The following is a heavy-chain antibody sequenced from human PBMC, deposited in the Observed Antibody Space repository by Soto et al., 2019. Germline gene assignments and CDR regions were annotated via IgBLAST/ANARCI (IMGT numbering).Heavy chain of an antibody. CDR2: ISHDGSNT. D-gene: IGHD5-18*01. CDR1: GFTFSAYG. CDR3: ARDRARWIQLNGMDV. V-gene: IGHV3-30*03. Sequence: PGGSLRLSCAASGFTFSAYGIHWVRQAPGKGLEWVAVISHDGSNTNYADSVKGRFTISRDNSKNTLYLQMNSLRAEDTAVYYCARDRARWIQLNGMDVWGQGTTVTVSS. J-gene: IGHJ6*02.